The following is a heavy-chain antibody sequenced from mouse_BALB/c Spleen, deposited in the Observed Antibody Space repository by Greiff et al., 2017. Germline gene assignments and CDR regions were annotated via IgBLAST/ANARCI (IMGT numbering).Heavy chain of an antibody. CDR2: ISYDGSN. CDR1: GYSITSGYY. CDR3: ASYGSSYVDWFAY. V-gene: IGHV3-6*02. D-gene: IGHD1-1*01. Sequence: EVKLMESGPGLVKPSQSLSLTCSVTGYSITSGYYWNWIRQFPGNKLEWMGYISYDGSNNYNPSLKNRISITRDTSKNQFFLKLNSVTTEDTATYYCASYGSSYVDWFAYWGQGTLVTVSA. J-gene: IGHJ3*01.